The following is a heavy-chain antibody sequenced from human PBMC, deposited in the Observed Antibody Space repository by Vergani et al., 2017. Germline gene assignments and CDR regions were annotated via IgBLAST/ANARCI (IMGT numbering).Heavy chain of an antibody. CDR3: ATETGTTGGFDY. CDR1: GFTFSSYG. J-gene: IGHJ4*02. V-gene: IGHV3-21*01. CDR2: ISSSSSYI. D-gene: IGHD1-7*01. Sequence: EVQLVESGGGLVKPGGSLRLSCAASGFTFSSYGMNWVRQAPGKGLEWVSSISSSSSYIYYADSVKGRFTISRDNAKNSLYLQMNSLRAEDTAVYYCATETGTTGGFDYWGQGTLVTVSS.